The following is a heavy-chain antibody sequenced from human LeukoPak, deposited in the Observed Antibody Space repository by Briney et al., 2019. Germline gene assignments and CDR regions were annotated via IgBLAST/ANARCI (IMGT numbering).Heavy chain of an antibody. J-gene: IGHJ4*01. D-gene: IGHD3-22*01. CDR2: ISSSSSYI. V-gene: IGHV3-21*01. CDR1: GFTFSSYA. Sequence: GGSLRLSCAASGFTFSSYAMSWVRQAPGKGLEWVSSISSSSSYIYYADSVKGRFTISRDNAKNSLYLQMNSLRAEDTAVYYCARGHDSSGYSHWGQEPWSPSPQ. CDR3: ARGHDSSGYSH.